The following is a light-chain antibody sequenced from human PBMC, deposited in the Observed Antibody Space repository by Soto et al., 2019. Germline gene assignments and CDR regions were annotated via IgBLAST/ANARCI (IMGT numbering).Light chain of an antibody. CDR1: QSVSSN. Sequence: DIVMTQSPATLSVSPGERATLSCRASQSVSSNLAWYQQKRGQAPRLLIYGASTRATGIPARFSGSGSGTEFTLTISSLESEDFAVYCCQQYNNWPPRYTFGQGTKLEIK. CDR2: GAS. V-gene: IGKV3-15*01. CDR3: QQYNNWPPRYT. J-gene: IGKJ2*01.